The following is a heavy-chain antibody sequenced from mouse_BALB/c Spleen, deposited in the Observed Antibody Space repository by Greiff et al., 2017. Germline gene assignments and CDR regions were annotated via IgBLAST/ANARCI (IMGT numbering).Heavy chain of an antibody. CDR1: GFTFSSYA. J-gene: IGHJ2*01. D-gene: IGHD2-10*02. CDR3: AREYVDY. Sequence: EVMLVESGGGLVKPGGSLKLSCAASGFTFSSYAMSWVRQTPEKRLEWVATISSGGSYTYYPDSVKGRFTISRDKAKNTLYLQMSSLRSEDTAMYYCAREYVDYWGQGTTRTVSA. V-gene: IGHV5-9-1*01. CDR2: ISSGGSYT.